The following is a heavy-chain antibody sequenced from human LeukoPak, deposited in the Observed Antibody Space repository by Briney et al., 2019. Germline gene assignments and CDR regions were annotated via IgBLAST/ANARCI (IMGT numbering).Heavy chain of an antibody. CDR3: ARTSIESAGYYFDF. D-gene: IGHD6-13*01. V-gene: IGHV4-61*01. CDR1: SGSVSSGTYY. CDR2: IFYSGST. J-gene: IGHJ4*02. Sequence: SETLSLTCTVSSGSVSSGTYYWSWIRQPPGKGLEWIGFIFYSGSTNYSPSLKSRVTMSVDTSKNQFSLKLRSVTAADTAIYYCARTSIESAGYYFDFWGQGTLVTVSS.